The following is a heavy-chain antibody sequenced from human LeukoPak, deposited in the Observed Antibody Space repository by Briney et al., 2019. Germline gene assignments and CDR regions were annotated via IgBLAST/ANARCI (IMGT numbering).Heavy chain of an antibody. Sequence: ASVKVSCKASGYTFVTYGINWVRQAPGQGPEWIGWISTYNGNTKYALKFQDRVTLTRDTSTTTAYMELKSLTSGDRAVYYCARASFDHWGQGTLVIVSS. CDR1: GYTFVTYG. V-gene: IGHV1-18*04. J-gene: IGHJ4*02. CDR3: ARASFDH. CDR2: ISTYNGNT.